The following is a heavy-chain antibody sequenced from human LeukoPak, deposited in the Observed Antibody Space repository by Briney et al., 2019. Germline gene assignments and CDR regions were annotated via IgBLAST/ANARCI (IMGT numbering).Heavy chain of an antibody. J-gene: IGHJ6*02. D-gene: IGHD2-2*01. V-gene: IGHV3-11*01. CDR3: ARDSGYCSSTSCYDYYYYYGMDV. CDR2: IIGSGSTI. CDR1: GFTFSDYY. Sequence: GGSLRLSCAASGFTFSDYYMSWVRQAPGEGLEWVSYIIGSGSTIYYADSVKGRFTISRDNTKNSLYLQMNSLRAEDTAVYYCARDSGYCSSTSCYDYYYYYGMDVWGQGTTVTDSS.